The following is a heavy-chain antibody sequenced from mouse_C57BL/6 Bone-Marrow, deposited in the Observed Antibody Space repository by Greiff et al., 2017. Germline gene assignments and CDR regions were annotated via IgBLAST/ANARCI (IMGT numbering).Heavy chain of an antibody. CDR3: GRHKAGYAMDY. CDR2: IWSDGST. J-gene: IGHJ4*01. CDR1: GFSLTSYG. V-gene: IGHV2-6-1*01. Sequence: QVQLKESGPGLVAPSQSLSITCTVSGFSLTSYGVHWVRQPPGKGLEWLVVIWSDGSTTYTSALKSRLSISKNNNKKQVFLQMRSLQTDDTATYYCGRHKAGYAMDYWGQGTSVTVSS.